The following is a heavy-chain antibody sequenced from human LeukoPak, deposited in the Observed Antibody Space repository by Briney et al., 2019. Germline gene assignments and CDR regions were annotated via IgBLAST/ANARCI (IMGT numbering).Heavy chain of an antibody. Sequence: GRSLRLSCAASGFTFSSYAMHWVRQAPGKGLEWVAVISYDGSNKYYADSVQGRFTISRDNSKNTLYLQMNSMKAEDTAVYDCARDIYAMYYFDYWGQGTLVTVSS. CDR3: ARDIYAMYYFDY. J-gene: IGHJ4*02. CDR1: GFTFSSYA. CDR2: ISYDGSNK. V-gene: IGHV3-30-3*01. D-gene: IGHD2-2*02.